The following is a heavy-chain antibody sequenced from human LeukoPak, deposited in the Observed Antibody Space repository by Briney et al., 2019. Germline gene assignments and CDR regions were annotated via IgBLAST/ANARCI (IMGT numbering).Heavy chain of an antibody. CDR2: ISSSSTKI. CDR1: GVTFINYT. CDR3: TRDPSFDSTSYYGMDV. D-gene: IGHD2-21*01. Sequence: GGSLRLSCVGSGVTFINYTMNWVRQAPGKGLEWISSISSSSTKIYYADSVKGRFTTARDNAKRSLYLQMNSLRAEDTAVYYCTRDPSFDSTSYYGMDVWGQGTTVTVSS. J-gene: IGHJ6*02. V-gene: IGHV3-21*01.